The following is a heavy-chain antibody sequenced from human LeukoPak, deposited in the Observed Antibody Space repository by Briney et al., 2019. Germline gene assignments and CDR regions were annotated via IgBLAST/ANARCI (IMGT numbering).Heavy chain of an antibody. CDR1: GNYW. Sequence: AGGSLRLSCAASGNYWMHWVRQAPGKGLVWVSHINGDGSWTTYADSVKGRFTISRDNSKNTMSLQMNSLRADDTAVFYCARVASSSWYYFDYWGQGTLVTVSS. J-gene: IGHJ4*02. CDR3: ARVASSSWYYFDY. CDR2: INGDGSWT. D-gene: IGHD6-13*01. V-gene: IGHV3-74*01.